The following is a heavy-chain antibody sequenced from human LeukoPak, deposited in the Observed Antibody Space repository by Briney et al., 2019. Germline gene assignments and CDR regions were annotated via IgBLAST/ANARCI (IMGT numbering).Heavy chain of an antibody. J-gene: IGHJ4*02. CDR1: GGSISSGSYY. CDR2: IYTSGST. D-gene: IGHD3-22*01. V-gene: IGHV4-61*02. Sequence: SQTLSLTCTVSGGSISSGSYYWSWIRQPAGKGLEWIGRIYTSGSTNYNPSLKSRVTISVDTSKNQFSLKLSSVTAADTAVHYCARDGYYYDSSGYQNYFDYWGQGTLVTVSS. CDR3: ARDGYYYDSSGYQNYFDY.